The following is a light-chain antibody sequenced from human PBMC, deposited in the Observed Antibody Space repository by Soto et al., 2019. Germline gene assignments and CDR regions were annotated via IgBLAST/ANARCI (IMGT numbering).Light chain of an antibody. Sequence: QAVVTQPPSASVTPGQRVTISCSGSSSNIGSNTVNWYQQLPGTAPKLLIYSNNQRPSGVPDRFSGSKSGTSASLALSGLQSEDEADYYCAAWDDSLNGPVFGGGTKVTVL. CDR3: AAWDDSLNGPV. CDR2: SNN. CDR1: SSNIGSNT. J-gene: IGLJ2*01. V-gene: IGLV1-44*01.